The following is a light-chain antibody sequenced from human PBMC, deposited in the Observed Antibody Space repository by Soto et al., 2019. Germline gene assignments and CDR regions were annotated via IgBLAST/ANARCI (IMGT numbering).Light chain of an antibody. Sequence: EIVLTQSPATLSLSPAERATLSCRAQQSGNSILGWYQKPPGQATRLLIDGASSRATGIPDRCSSSGSGADFSLTSSRLEPEDFAVYYCQQYGSSRTFGQGTKVDIK. CDR2: GAS. J-gene: IGKJ1*01. CDR1: QSGNSI. V-gene: IGKV3-20*01. CDR3: QQYGSSRT.